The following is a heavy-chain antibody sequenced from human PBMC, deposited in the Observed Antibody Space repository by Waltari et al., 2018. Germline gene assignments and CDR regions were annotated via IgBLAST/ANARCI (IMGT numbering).Heavy chain of an antibody. CDR3: ARDLGAMKVTSALEI. Sequence: QVQLVQSGAEVKRPGSSVKVSCRASGGIFTNYAISWVRQAPGQGLEWMGGIIPIFGTANSAQKFQGRLTITSDESTSTAHMELSSLRPEDTAVYFCARDLGAMKVTSALEIWGQGTRVTVSS. J-gene: IGHJ3*02. D-gene: IGHD3-10*01. CDR1: GGIFTNYA. CDR2: IIPIFGTA. V-gene: IGHV1-69*05.